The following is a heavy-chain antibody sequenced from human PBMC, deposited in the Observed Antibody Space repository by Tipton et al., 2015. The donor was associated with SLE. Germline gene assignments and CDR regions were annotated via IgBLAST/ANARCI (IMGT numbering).Heavy chain of an antibody. CDR3: AREAAAEGVGFDY. J-gene: IGHJ4*02. D-gene: IGHD6-13*01. V-gene: IGHV3-7*01. CDR1: GFTFSSYW. Sequence: SLRLSCTASGFTFSSYWMSWVRQAPGKGLEWVANIKQDGSEKYYVDSVKGRFTISRDNAKNPLYLQMNSLRAEDTAVYYCAREAAAEGVGFDYWGQGTLVTVSS. CDR2: IKQDGSEK.